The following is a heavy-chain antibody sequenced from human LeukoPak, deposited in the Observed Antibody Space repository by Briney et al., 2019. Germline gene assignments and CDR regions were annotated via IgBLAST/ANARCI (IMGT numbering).Heavy chain of an antibody. D-gene: IGHD1-1*01. V-gene: IGHV3-11*06. CDR1: GFTLSDYY. CDR2: ISGSGDDT. CDR3: ARDPRTVRI. Sequence: GGSLRLSCAASGFTLSDYYMTWVRQAPGKGLEWLSYISGSGDDTNYADSVRGRFTISRDNAKNSLYLQMNSLRVEDTAVYYCARDPRTVRIWGQGTLVTVSS. J-gene: IGHJ4*02.